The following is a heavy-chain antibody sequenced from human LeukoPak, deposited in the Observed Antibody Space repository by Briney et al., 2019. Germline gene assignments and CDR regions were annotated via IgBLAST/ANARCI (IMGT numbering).Heavy chain of an antibody. V-gene: IGHV1-69*04. D-gene: IGHD3-22*01. CDR2: IIPILGIA. Sequence: GSSVKVSCKASGGTFSSYAISWVRQAPGQGPEWMGRIIPILGIANYAQKFQGRVTITADKSTSTAYMELSSLRSEDTAVYYCAIGNYYDSSGPPLYWGQGTLVTVSS. CDR1: GGTFSSYA. CDR3: AIGNYYDSSGPPLY. J-gene: IGHJ4*02.